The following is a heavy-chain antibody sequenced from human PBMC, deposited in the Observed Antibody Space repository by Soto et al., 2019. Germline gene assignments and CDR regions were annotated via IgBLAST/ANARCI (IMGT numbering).Heavy chain of an antibody. CDR1: GFSFSSYA. CDR2: ISRSGNST. D-gene: IGHD3-9*01. Sequence: EVQVLESGGDLAQPGGSLRLSCAASGFSFSSYAMSWVRQSPGKGLEWFSSISRSGNSTYSADSVRGRFTISRDNSKNTLYLQMYSLRAEDTAVYYCAKDAKILDWLPTSYYYDFWGRGALVTVSS. J-gene: IGHJ4*02. V-gene: IGHV3-23*01. CDR3: AKDAKILDWLPTSYYYDF.